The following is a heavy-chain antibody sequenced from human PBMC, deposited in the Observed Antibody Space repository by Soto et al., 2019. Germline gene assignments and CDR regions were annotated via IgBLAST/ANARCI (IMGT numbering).Heavy chain of an antibody. CDR1: GVSISSSSYY. D-gene: IGHD2-2*01. J-gene: IGHJ4*02. Sequence: PSETLSLTCTVSGVSISSSSYYWVWIRQPPGKGLEWIGSIYYSGSTYYNPSLKSRVTISVDTSKSQFSLKLSSVTAADTAVYYCARHEGHAHFYYCGQGTLVIVSS. CDR3: ARHEGHAHFYY. V-gene: IGHV4-39*01. CDR2: IYYSGST.